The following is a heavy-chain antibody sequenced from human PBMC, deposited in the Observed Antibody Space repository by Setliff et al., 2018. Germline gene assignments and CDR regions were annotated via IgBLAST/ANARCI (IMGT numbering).Heavy chain of an antibody. D-gene: IGHD6-6*01. CDR1: GGTFSSYG. CDR3: AREGVDSRSSTDYRYYMDV. V-gene: IGHV1-69*05. J-gene: IGHJ6*03. CDR2: TIPMFGTR. Sequence: VASVKVSCKASGGTFSSYGISWVRQAPGQGLEWMGGTIPMFGTRNYARKFQGRVTIITDESTSTAYMELSSLRSEDTAVYYCAREGVDSRSSTDYRYYMDVWGKGTTVTVSS.